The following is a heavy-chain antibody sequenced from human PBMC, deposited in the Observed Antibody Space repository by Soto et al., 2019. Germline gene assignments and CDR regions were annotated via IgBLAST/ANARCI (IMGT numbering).Heavy chain of an antibody. CDR3: GRVFDYPGIFDQ. D-gene: IGHD3-16*01. J-gene: IGHJ4*02. CDR2: VYRGERP. Sequence: PSETLSLTCAVSGGSISSAGYSWTWIRQPPGKGLEWIGYVYRGERPYYTPSLQSRVTISVDRSKSNFSLKLTSVTAADTAVYYCGRVFDYPGIFDQWGQGILVTVSS. V-gene: IGHV4-30-2*01. CDR1: GGSISSAGYS.